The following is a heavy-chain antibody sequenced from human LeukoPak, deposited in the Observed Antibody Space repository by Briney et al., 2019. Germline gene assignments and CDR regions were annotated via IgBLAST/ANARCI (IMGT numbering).Heavy chain of an antibody. Sequence: PSETLSLTCAVSGGSISSAGYSWSWIRQPPGKGLEWIGYIYHSGSTYYNPSLKSRVTISVDTSKNQFSLKLSSVTAADTAVYYCASASYYYDSSGYSHYFDYWGQGTLVTVSS. J-gene: IGHJ4*02. V-gene: IGHV4-30-2*02. CDR2: IYHSGST. CDR3: ASASYYYDSSGYSHYFDY. D-gene: IGHD3-22*01. CDR1: GGSISSAGYS.